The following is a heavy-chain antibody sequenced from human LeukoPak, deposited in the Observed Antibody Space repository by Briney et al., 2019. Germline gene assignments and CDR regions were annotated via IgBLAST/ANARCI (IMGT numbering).Heavy chain of an antibody. Sequence: TGGSLRLSCAASGFTFSSSAMSWVRQAPGKGLEWVSNISGGGSGGSTYYADSVKGRFTISRDNSKNTLYLQMNSLRAEDTAVYYCAKRLSSSSTWYYFDYWGQGTLVTVSS. V-gene: IGHV3-23*01. CDR1: GFTFSSSA. J-gene: IGHJ4*02. CDR3: AKRLSSSSTWYYFDY. CDR2: ISGGGSGGST. D-gene: IGHD6-13*01.